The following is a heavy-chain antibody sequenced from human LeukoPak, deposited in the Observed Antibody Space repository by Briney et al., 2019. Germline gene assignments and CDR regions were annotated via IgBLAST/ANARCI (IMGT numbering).Heavy chain of an antibody. CDR2: IKSKTDGGTT. V-gene: IGHV3-15*01. CDR1: GFTFSSYS. J-gene: IGHJ4*02. D-gene: IGHD3-10*01. CDR3: TTLYGSGSIY. Sequence: PGGSLRLSCAASGFTFSSYSMSWIRQAPGKGLEWVGRIKSKTDGGTTDYAAPVKGRFTISRDDSKNTLYLQMNSLKTEDTAVYYCTTLYGSGSIYWGQGTLVTVSS.